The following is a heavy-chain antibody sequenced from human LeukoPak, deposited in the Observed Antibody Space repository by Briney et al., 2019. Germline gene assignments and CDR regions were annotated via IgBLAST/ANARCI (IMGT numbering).Heavy chain of an antibody. D-gene: IGHD3-10*01. CDR1: GFSLSTSGVG. J-gene: IGHJ4*02. V-gene: IGHV2-5*01. CDR3: ATHYSLSLFDY. CDR2: IYWNDDK. Sequence: SGPTLVKPTQTLTLTCTFSGFSLSTSGVGVGWIRQPPGKTLEWLALIYWNDDKRYSPSLKSRLTITKDTSKNQVVLTMTNMDPVDTATYYCATHYSLSLFDYWGQGTLVTVSS.